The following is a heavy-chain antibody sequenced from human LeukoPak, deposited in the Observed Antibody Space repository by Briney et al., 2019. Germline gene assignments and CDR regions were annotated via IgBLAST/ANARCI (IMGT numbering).Heavy chain of an antibody. D-gene: IGHD4-23*01. CDR3: AKVNSFWFDY. CDR2: IRFDGSNK. J-gene: IGHJ4*02. Sequence: GGSLRLSCAASGFTFSDYGIHWVRRAPGRGLEWVAFIRFDGSNKYYPDSVQGRFTISRYNFKNTVYLQMNSLTPEDTAFYYCAKVNSFWFDYWGQGTLVTVSS. V-gene: IGHV3-30*02. CDR1: GFTFSDYG.